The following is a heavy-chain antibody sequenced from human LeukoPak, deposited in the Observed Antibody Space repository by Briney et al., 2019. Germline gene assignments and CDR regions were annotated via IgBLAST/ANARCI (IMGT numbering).Heavy chain of an antibody. V-gene: IGHV3-48*01. CDR1: GFTFSSYS. CDR2: ISSSSSTI. D-gene: IGHD3-3*01. CDR3: ARDEWIFGVPVGGY. Sequence: GGSLRLPCAASGFTFSSYSMNWVRQAPGKGLEWVSYISSSSSTIYYADSVKGRFTISRDNAKNSLYLQMNSLRAEDTAVYYCARDEWIFGVPVGGYWGQGTLVTVSS. J-gene: IGHJ4*02.